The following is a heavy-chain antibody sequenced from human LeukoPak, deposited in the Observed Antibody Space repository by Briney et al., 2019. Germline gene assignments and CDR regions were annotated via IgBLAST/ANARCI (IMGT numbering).Heavy chain of an antibody. CDR1: GFSFSTYW. Sequence: PGGALRLSCAASGFSFSTYWMAWVRQAPGKGLEWVSAISGSGGSTYYADSVKGRFTISRDNSKNTLYLQMNSLRAEDTAVYYCAKDKYSPNINNWFDPWGQGTLVTVSS. CDR3: AKDKYSPNINNWFDP. J-gene: IGHJ5*02. D-gene: IGHD5-18*01. V-gene: IGHV3-23*01. CDR2: ISGSGGST.